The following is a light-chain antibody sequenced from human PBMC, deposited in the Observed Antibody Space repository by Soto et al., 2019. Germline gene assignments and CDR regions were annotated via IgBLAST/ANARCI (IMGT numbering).Light chain of an antibody. V-gene: IGLV2-8*01. Sequence: QSALTQPPSASGSPGQSVTISCTGASSDVGGYNIVSWYQHHPGKAPRLMIYDVTQRPSGVPDRFSGSKSGNTASLTVSGLQLDDEAYYYCSSYAGSSIPVAFGGGTKLTVL. CDR3: SSYAGSSIPVA. CDR2: DVT. J-gene: IGLJ2*01. CDR1: SSDVGGYNI.